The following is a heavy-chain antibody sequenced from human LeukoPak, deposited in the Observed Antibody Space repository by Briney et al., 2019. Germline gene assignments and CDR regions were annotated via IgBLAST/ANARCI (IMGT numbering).Heavy chain of an antibody. V-gene: IGHV4-59*01. CDR1: GFSISSYY. CDR2: IYYSGGT. D-gene: IGHD1-14*01. Sequence: SETLSLSCTASGFSISSYYLSWIRQPPGKGLEWVWYIYYSGGTNYNPSLKNRVTTSLDTSNNQFSLNLSSMTTADTTAYYCARTTEANRWRTRYYYYYMDVWGEGTTVSVSS. J-gene: IGHJ6*03. CDR3: ARTTEANRWRTRYYYYYMDV.